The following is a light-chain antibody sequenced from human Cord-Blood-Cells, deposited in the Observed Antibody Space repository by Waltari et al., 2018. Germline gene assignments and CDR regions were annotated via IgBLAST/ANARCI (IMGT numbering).Light chain of an antibody. Sequence: QSALTQPPSASGSPGQSVTISFTGTSSDVGGHNYVSWYRKHPGKAPKLMIYEVSKRPSGVPDRFSGSKSGNTASLTVSGLQAEDEADYYCSSYAGSNNLVFGGGTKLTVL. J-gene: IGLJ3*02. CDR1: SSDVGGHNY. V-gene: IGLV2-8*01. CDR3: SSYAGSNNLV. CDR2: EVS.